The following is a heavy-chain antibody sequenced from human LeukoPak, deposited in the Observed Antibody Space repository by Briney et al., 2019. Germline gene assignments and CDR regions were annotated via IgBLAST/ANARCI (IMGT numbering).Heavy chain of an antibody. CDR3: ARGGIAVAGGIDY. V-gene: IGHV4-4*02. J-gene: IGHJ4*02. D-gene: IGHD6-19*01. Sequence: SETLSLTCAVSGGAINSNNLWSWVRQPPGKGLEWIGEIYDSGTTNYNPSLKSRVTMSVDKSKNQFSLKLSSVTAADTAVYYCARGGIAVAGGIDYWGQGTLVTVSS. CDR1: GGAINSNNL. CDR2: IYDSGTT.